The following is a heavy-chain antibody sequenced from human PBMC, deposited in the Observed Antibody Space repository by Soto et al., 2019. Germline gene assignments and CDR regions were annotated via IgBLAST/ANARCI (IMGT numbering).Heavy chain of an antibody. CDR3: ARETSARGTFREDASDI. Sequence: QVQLVQSGAEVKKPGSSVKVACKVSGDTFSNYVINWVRQAPGQGLEWMGAIVPIFRTANYAQKFQGRVTITADEFTITAYKELSGLRSHDTAIYYCARETSARGTFREDASDIWGQGTLVTVSS. J-gene: IGHJ3*02. CDR2: IVPIFRTA. CDR1: GDTFSNYV. V-gene: IGHV1-69*12. D-gene: IGHD2-15*01.